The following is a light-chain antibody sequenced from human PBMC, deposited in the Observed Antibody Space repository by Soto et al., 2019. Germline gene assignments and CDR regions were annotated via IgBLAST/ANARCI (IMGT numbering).Light chain of an antibody. V-gene: IGLV6-57*04. CDR3: QSYDSSNHGV. J-gene: IGLJ3*02. Sequence: NFMLPQPHSVSGSPGKTVNISCTRSRGTIASNYVQWYQQRPGSAPTTVIYADSHRPSGVPDRFSGSIDSSSNSASLTISGLKTEDEADYDCQSYDSSNHGVFGGGTKLTVL. CDR2: ADS. CDR1: RGTIASNY.